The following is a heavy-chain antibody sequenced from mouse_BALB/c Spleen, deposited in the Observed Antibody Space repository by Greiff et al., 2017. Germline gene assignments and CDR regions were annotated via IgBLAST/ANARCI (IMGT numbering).Heavy chain of an antibody. D-gene: IGHD2-4*01. J-gene: IGHJ3*01. V-gene: IGHV3-6*02. Sequence: EVKLQESGPGLVKPSQSLSLTCSVTGYSITSGYYWNWIRQFPGNILEWMGYISYDGSNNYNPSLKNRISTTRDTSKNQFFLKLNFVTTEDTATYYCARDPPIYYEVAYWGQGTLVTVSA. CDR3: ARDPPIYYEVAY. CDR2: ISYDGSN. CDR1: GYSITSGYY.